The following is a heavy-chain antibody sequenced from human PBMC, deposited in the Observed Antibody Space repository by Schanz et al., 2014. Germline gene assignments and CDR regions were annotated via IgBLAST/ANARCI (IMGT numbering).Heavy chain of an antibody. Sequence: QVQLQESGPGLVKPSETLSLTCTVPSDSISHYYLSWIRQPPGKELEWVAFIYDRGSTSYNPSLKSRVTISLDTAKTQFSLKLGSVTAADTAVYYCARHRVYGAFDLWGQGTLVTVSS. D-gene: IGHD4-17*01. CDR1: SDSISHYY. CDR2: IYDRGST. V-gene: IGHV4-59*08. J-gene: IGHJ4*02. CDR3: ARHRVYGAFDL.